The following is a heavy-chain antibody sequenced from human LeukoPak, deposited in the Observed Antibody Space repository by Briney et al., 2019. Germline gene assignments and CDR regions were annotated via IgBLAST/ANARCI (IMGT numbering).Heavy chain of an antibody. D-gene: IGHD6-13*01. CDR3: ARGEAEAGLDC. V-gene: IGHV4-4*07. CDR2: IYTSGST. Sequence: SETLSLTCTVSGGSISSYHWSWIRQPAGKGLEWIGRIYTSGSTNYNPSLKSRVTMSVDTSKNQFSLKLSSVTAADTAVYFCARGEAEAGLDCWGQGTLVTVSS. CDR1: GGSISSYH. J-gene: IGHJ4*02.